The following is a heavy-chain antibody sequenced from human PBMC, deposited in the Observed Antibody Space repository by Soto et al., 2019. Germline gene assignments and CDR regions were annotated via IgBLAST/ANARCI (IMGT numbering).Heavy chain of an antibody. CDR3: ARWGAAGRRPDL. J-gene: IGHJ5*02. V-gene: IGHV3-48*01. D-gene: IGHD6-13*01. CDR1: GFTLSNYN. CDR2: ISGDSTFI. Sequence: EVQLVESGGGLVQPGESLRLSCAASGFTLSNYNMNWVRQAPGKGLEWVSHISGDSTFIIYANSVKGRFTISRDNAKNSLYLQMNSLRADDTAVYYCARWGAAGRRPDLWGQGTLVTVSS.